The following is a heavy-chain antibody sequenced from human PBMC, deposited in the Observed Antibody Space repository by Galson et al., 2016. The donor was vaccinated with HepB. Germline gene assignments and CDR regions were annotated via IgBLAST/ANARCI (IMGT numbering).Heavy chain of an antibody. CDR1: GYTFIDHY. CDR3: TRARGSGFGVVPDY. CDR2: VSPDSGAR. D-gene: IGHD3-3*01. J-gene: IGHJ4*02. V-gene: IGHV1-2*02. Sequence: SVKVSCKASGYTFIDHYIHWMRQAPGQGLEWVGWVSPDSGARNVAQQFQGRVTMHRDTSMSTAYMELNSLTSDDSAIYYCTRARGSGFGVVPDYWGQGTVITVSS.